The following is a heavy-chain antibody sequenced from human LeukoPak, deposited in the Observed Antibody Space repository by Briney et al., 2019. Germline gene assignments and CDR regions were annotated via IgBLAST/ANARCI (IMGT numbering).Heavy chain of an antibody. J-gene: IGHJ4*02. Sequence: GASVKVSCKASGGTFSSYAISWVRQAPGQGLEWMGRIIPILGIANYAQKFQGRVTITADKSTSTAYMELSSLRSEDTAVYYCARTGRNSGYDRHGYWGQGTLVTVSS. CDR1: GGTFSSYA. D-gene: IGHD5-12*01. V-gene: IGHV1-69*04. CDR3: ARTGRNSGYDRHGY. CDR2: IIPILGIA.